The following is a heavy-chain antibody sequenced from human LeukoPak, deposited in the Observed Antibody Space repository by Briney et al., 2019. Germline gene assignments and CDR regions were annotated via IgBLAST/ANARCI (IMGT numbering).Heavy chain of an antibody. CDR3: AHRGDSSGYCFDY. CDR2: ISWDDEK. Sequence: TLSLTCTVSGGSISTYYWNWIRQPPGKGLEWLALISWDDEKRYSPSLKSRLTITKDPSKNQVVLTMTNMDPVDTATYYCAHRGDSSGYCFDYWGQGTLVTVSS. CDR1: GGSISTYYW. V-gene: IGHV2-5*08. J-gene: IGHJ4*02. D-gene: IGHD3-22*01.